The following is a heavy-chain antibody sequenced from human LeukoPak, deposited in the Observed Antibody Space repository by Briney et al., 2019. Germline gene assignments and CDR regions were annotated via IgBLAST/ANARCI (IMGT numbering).Heavy chain of an antibody. D-gene: IGHD3-3*01. V-gene: IGHV4-59*08. CDR2: IYYGGST. J-gene: IGHJ6*02. CDR3: ARHVFVEDSDFWSGYSAYGMDV. CDR1: GASFSGYY. Sequence: SETLSLTCAVYGASFSGYYWSWIRQPPGKGLEWFGSIYYGGSTNHNPSLKSRVTISVDTSKNQFSLKLSSVTAADTAVYYCARHVFVEDSDFWSGYSAYGMDVWGQGTTVTVSS.